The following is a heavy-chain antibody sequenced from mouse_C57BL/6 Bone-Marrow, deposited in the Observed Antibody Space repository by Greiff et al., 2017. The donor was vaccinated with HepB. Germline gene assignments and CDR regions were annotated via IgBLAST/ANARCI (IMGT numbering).Heavy chain of an antibody. CDR2: ISSGSSTI. J-gene: IGHJ2*01. Sequence: EVHLVESGGGLVKPGGSLKLSCAASGFTFSDYGMHWVRQAPEKGLEWVAYISSGSSTIYYADTVKGRFTISRDHAKNTLFLQMTSLRSEDTAMYYCARYYYGRKGYYFDYWGQGTTLTVSS. D-gene: IGHD1-1*01. CDR3: ARYYYGRKGYYFDY. CDR1: GFTFSDYG. V-gene: IGHV5-17*01.